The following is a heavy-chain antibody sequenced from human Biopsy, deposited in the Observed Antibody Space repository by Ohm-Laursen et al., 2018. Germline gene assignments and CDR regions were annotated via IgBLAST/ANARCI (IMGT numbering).Heavy chain of an antibody. V-gene: IGHV4-34*08. CDR3: GNEVYGRDY. CDR1: GKTFSDYQ. J-gene: IGHJ4*02. D-gene: IGHD4-17*01. CDR2: INQAGTT. Sequence: SETLSLTCAVFGKTFSDYQWSWIRQPPGKGLEWIGQINQAGTTNYNPSLKSRVSISADASKYEFSLRLTSVTAADTAVYLCGNEVYGRDYWGLGARVTVSS.